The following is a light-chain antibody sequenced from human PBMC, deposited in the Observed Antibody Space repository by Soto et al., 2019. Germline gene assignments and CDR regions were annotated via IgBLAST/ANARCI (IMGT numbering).Light chain of an antibody. J-gene: IGLJ1*01. V-gene: IGLV2-14*03. CDR2: DVV. Sequence: QSVLTQPASVSGSPGQSIAISCTGASIDVGGYNYVSWYQQHPGKAPKLMIYDVVSRPSGVSDRFSGSKSGNTASLTISGLQAEDEADYYCSSYTSSSTLYVFGTGTKSPS. CDR3: SSYTSSSTLYV. CDR1: SIDVGGYNY.